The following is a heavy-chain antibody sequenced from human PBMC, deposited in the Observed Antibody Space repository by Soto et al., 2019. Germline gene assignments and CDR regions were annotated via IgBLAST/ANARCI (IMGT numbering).Heavy chain of an antibody. D-gene: IGHD3-16*02. J-gene: IGHJ3*02. CDR3: AREVILHDAFDI. CDR1: GGSISSYY. Sequence: PSETLSLTCTVSGGSISSYYWSWIRQPPGKGLEWIGYIYYSGSTNYNPSLKSRVTISVDTSKNQFSLKLSSVTAADTAVYYCAREVILHDAFDIWGQGTMVTVS. V-gene: IGHV4-59*01. CDR2: IYYSGST.